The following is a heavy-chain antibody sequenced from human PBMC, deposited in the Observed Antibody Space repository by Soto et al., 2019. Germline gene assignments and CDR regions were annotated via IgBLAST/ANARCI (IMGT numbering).Heavy chain of an antibody. D-gene: IGHD3-10*01. J-gene: IGHJ6*02. CDR3: ARQNGWGVLRVDYLFYSMDV. CDR2: ISTYNGNT. CDR1: GYTFSTYG. Sequence: QVQLVQSGTEVKKPGASVKVSCKASGYTFSTYGITWVRQAPGQGLEWMGWISTYNGNTNFAQSVQGRVTLTTDSSTTTAYMELRSLRSDDTAVYYCARQNGWGVLRVDYLFYSMDVWGQGTTVIVSS. V-gene: IGHV1-18*04.